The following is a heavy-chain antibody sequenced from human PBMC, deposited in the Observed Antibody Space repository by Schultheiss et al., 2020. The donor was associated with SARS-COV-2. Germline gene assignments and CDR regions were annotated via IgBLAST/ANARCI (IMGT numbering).Heavy chain of an antibody. J-gene: IGHJ5*02. CDR1: GGSISSSSYY. CDR3: ARGQNPGTNWFDP. Sequence: LRLSCTVSGGSISSSSYYWGWIRQPPGKGLEWIGYIYYSGSTYYNPSLKSRVTISVDTSKNQFSLKLSSVTAADTAVYYCARGQNPGTNWFDPWGQGTLVTVSS. V-gene: IGHV4-31*03. CDR2: IYYSGST. D-gene: IGHD1-1*01.